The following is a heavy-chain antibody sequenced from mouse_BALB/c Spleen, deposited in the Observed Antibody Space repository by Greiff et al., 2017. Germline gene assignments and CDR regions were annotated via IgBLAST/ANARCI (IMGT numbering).Heavy chain of an antibody. CDR2: ISSGGSYT. J-gene: IGHJ4*01. D-gene: IGHD1-2*01. V-gene: IGHV5-9-4*01. CDR3: ASTTAPSYAMDY. CDR1: GFTFSSYA. Sequence: EVQRVESGGGLVKPGGSLKLSCAASGFTFSSYAMSWVRQSPEKRLEWVAEISSGGSYTYYPDTVTGRFTISRDNAKNTLYLEMSSLRSEDTAMYYCASTTAPSYAMDYWGQGTSVTVSS.